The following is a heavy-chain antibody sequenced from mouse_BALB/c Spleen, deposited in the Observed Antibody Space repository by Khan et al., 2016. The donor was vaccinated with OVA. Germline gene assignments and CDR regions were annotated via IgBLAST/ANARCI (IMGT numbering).Heavy chain of an antibody. CDR2: INPYNDGT. CDR3: ARYASTPDYAMDY. V-gene: IGHV1S136*01. Sequence: VQLQQSGPELVKPGASVKMSCKTSGYTFTNYLMHWVKQKPGQGLEWIGYINPYNDGTKYNENFRGKATLTSDKSSSTAYMELSSLTSEDSAVYYCARYASTPDYAMDYWGQGTSVTVSS. J-gene: IGHJ4*01. CDR1: GYTFTNYL. D-gene: IGHD1-1*01.